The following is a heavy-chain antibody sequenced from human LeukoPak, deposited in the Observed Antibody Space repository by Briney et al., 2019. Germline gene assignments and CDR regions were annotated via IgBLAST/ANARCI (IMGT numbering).Heavy chain of an antibody. J-gene: IGHJ4*02. D-gene: IGHD2-15*01. CDR2: IYYSGST. Sequence: ASQTLSLTCAVSGGSISSGGYSWSWIRQPPGKGLEWIGYIYYSGSTYYNPSLKSRVTISVDTSKNQFSLKLSSVTAADTAVYFCAREGGGVDFWGQGTLVTVSS. CDR1: GGSISSGGYS. CDR3: AREGGGVDF. V-gene: IGHV4-30-4*07.